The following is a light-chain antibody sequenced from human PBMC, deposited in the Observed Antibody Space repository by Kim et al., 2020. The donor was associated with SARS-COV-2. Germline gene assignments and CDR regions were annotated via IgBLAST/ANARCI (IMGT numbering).Light chain of an antibody. V-gene: IGKV3-11*01. Sequence: LSPGERATLACRASQSVTTYLAWYQQKPGQAPRLLIYDASNRATGIPARFSGSGSGTDFTLTISSLEPEDFAVYYCQQRSNWPPLTFGGGTKVDIK. CDR2: DAS. CDR3: QQRSNWPPLT. J-gene: IGKJ4*01. CDR1: QSVTTY.